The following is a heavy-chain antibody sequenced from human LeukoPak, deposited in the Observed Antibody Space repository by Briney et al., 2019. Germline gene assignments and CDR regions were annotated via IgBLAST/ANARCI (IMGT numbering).Heavy chain of an antibody. V-gene: IGHV4-39*01. CDR2: IHYSGST. Sequence: SETLSLTCTVSGASMSSSSYYWGWIRQPPGKGLGWIGSIHYSGSTYYNPSLKSRVTISVDTSKNQFSQKLTSVTAADTAVYYCARQSCRSASCYLDYWGQGSLVTVSS. CDR1: GASMSSSSYY. D-gene: IGHD2-2*01. J-gene: IGHJ4*02. CDR3: ARQSCRSASCYLDY.